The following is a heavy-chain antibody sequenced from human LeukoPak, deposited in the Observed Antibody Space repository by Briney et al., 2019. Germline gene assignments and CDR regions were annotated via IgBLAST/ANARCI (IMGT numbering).Heavy chain of an antibody. D-gene: IGHD6-13*01. J-gene: IGHJ3*02. CDR3: ARDDEGIAAGDDAFDI. CDR1: GGTFSSYA. Sequence: GASVKVSCKASGGTFSSYAISWVRQAPGQGLEWMGGIIPIFGTTNYAQKFQGRVTITADESTSTAYMELSGLRSEDTAVYYCARDDEGIAAGDDAFDIWGQGTMVTVSS. CDR2: IIPIFGTT. V-gene: IGHV1-69*13.